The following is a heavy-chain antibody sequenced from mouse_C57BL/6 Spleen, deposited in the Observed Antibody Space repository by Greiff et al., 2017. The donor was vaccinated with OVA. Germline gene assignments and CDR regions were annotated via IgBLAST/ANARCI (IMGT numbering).Heavy chain of an antibody. V-gene: IGHV5-6*02. Sequence: EVKLVESGGDLVKPGGSLKLSCAASGFTFSSYGMSWVRQTPDKRLEWVATISSGGSYTYYPDSVKGRSTISRDNAKNTLYLQMSSLKSEDTAMYYCARRDGYKEYFDVWGTGTTVTVSS. CDR3: ARRDGYKEYFDV. CDR1: GFTFSSYG. CDR2: ISSGGSYT. D-gene: IGHD2-3*01. J-gene: IGHJ1*03.